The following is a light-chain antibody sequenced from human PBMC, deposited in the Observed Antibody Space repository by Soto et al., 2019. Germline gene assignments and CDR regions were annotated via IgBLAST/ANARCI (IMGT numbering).Light chain of an antibody. CDR1: QSVSTY. Sequence: EIVLTQSPATLSLSPGERATLSCRASQSVSTYLAWYQQKVGQAPRLLIYDTSNRATGIPARFSGSGSGSDFTLTISSLEPEDFAVYYCQQRYNWLSFGGGTKVEIK. CDR2: DTS. CDR3: QQRYNWLS. J-gene: IGKJ4*01. V-gene: IGKV3-11*01.